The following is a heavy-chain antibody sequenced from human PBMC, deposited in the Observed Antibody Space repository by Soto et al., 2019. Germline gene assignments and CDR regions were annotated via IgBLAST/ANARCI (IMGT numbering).Heavy chain of an antibody. J-gene: IGHJ4*02. V-gene: IGHV4-59*01. CDR3: ARGRGGIYYDSSGYYLDY. Sequence: LSLTCTVSGGSISSYYWSWIRQPPGKGLEWIGYIYYSGSTNYNPSLKSRVTISVDTSKNQFSLKLSSVTAADTAVYYCARGRGGIYYDSSGYYLDYWGQGTLVTVPQ. CDR2: IYYSGST. D-gene: IGHD3-22*01. CDR1: GGSISSYY.